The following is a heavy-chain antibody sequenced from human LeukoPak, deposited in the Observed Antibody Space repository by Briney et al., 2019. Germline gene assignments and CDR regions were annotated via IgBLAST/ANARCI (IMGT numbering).Heavy chain of an antibody. Sequence: GGSLRLSCGASGFTFNTYSMDWVRQARGKGPEWVSYINACAGLKLYADSVRGRFTISRDDAKNSLYLEMDSLRAEDTAMYYCVRDEVVDSGYYYVVPPSFDVWGQGTMVTVSS. CDR2: INACAGLK. CDR3: VRDEVVDSGYYYVVPPSFDV. J-gene: IGHJ3*01. V-gene: IGHV3-48*01. CDR1: GFTFNTYS. D-gene: IGHD3-22*01.